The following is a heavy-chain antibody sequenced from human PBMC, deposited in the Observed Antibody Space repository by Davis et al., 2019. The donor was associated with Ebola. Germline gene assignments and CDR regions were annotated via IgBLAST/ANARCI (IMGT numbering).Heavy chain of an antibody. CDR2: INPSGGST. CDR1: GYTFTSYY. J-gene: IGHJ4*02. CDR3: ARDYGSLEPGLVGATTLDY. V-gene: IGHV1-46*01. D-gene: IGHD1-26*01. Sequence: ASVKVSCKASGYTFTSYYMHWVRQAPGQGLEWMGIINPSGGSTSYAQKFQGRVTMTRDTSTSTVYMELSSLRSEDTAVYYCARDYGSLEPGLVGATTLDYWGQGTLVTVSS.